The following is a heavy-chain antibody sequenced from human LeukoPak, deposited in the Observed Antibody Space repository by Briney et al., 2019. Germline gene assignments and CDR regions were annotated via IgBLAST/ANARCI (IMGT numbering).Heavy chain of an antibody. CDR3: ASDSIAVAGLDAFDI. Sequence: PGGSLRLSCAASGFTFSDYYMSWIRQAPGKGLEWVSYISSSGSTIYYADSVKGRFTISRDNAKNSLYLQMNSLRAEDTAVYYCASDSIAVAGLDAFDIWGQGTMVTVSS. D-gene: IGHD6-19*01. V-gene: IGHV3-11*01. J-gene: IGHJ3*02. CDR2: ISSSGSTI. CDR1: GFTFSDYY.